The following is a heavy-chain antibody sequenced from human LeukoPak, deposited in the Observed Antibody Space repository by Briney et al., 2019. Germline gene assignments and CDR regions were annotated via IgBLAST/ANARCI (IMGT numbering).Heavy chain of an antibody. D-gene: IGHD5-18*01. Sequence: PGGSLRLSCAASGLTFSSYAMSWVRQAPGKGLVWVSRINSDGSSTTSADSVKGRFTISRDNGQNTLYLQMNSLRAEDTAVYYCAREGRGYSYAFEYWGQGTLVTVSS. J-gene: IGHJ4*02. CDR1: GLTFSSYA. CDR3: AREGRGYSYAFEY. CDR2: INSDGSST. V-gene: IGHV3-74*01.